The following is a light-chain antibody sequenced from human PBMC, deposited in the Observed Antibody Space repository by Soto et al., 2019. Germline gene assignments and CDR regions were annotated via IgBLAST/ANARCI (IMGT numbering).Light chain of an antibody. V-gene: IGKV1-5*03. CDR3: QHYNSYSEA. CDR2: KAS. J-gene: IGKJ1*01. Sequence: DIQMTQSPSTXSGSVGDRVTITCRASQTISSWLAWYQQKPGKAPKLLIYKASTLKSGVPSRFSGSGSGTEFTLTISSLQPDDFATYYCQHYNSYSEAFGQGTKEDIK. CDR1: QTISSW.